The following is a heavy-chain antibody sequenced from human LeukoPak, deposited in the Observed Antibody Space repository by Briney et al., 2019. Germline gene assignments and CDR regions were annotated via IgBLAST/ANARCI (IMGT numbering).Heavy chain of an antibody. CDR1: GFTFSSYA. J-gene: IGHJ3*02. Sequence: QSGGSLRLSCAASGFTFSSYAMSWVRQAPGKGLEWVSAIIGSGGSTYYADSVKGRFTISRDNSKNTLYLQMNSLRAEDTAVYYCAKADRITMIVVVRVAFDIWGQGTMVTVSS. V-gene: IGHV3-23*01. D-gene: IGHD3-22*01. CDR3: AKADRITMIVVVRVAFDI. CDR2: IIGSGGST.